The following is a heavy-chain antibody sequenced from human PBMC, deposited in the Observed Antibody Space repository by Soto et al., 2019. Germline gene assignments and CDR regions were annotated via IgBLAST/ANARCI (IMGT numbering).Heavy chain of an antibody. J-gene: IGHJ4*02. D-gene: IGHD5-12*01. V-gene: IGHV1-46*01. Sequence: GASVKVSCKASGYTFASYYIHWVRQAPGQGLEWMGIINPSGGSTTYAQKFQGRVTMTRDTSTSTVYMELTSLTSKDTAVYYCARDSPIGSTFSGYDAIDSWGQGTLVTVSS. CDR1: GYTFASYY. CDR2: INPSGGST. CDR3: ARDSPIGSTFSGYDAIDS.